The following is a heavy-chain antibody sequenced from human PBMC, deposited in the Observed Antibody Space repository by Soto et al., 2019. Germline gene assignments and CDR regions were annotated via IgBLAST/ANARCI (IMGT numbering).Heavy chain of an antibody. CDR2: IRPSGDST. CDR1: GFPFGTFE. CDR3: AKGRSYYYYYGVDV. V-gene: IGHV3-23*01. J-gene: IGHJ6*02. Sequence: GGSLRLSGAASGFPFGTFEMPWVRQAPGKGLEWVSIIRPSGDSTYYADSVKGRFTISRDNSKSTLYLQMNSLRAEDTALYYCAKGRSYYYYYGVDVWGQGTTVTVSS.